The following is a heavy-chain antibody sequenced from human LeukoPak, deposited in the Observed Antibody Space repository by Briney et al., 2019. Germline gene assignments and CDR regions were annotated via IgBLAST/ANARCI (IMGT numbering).Heavy chain of an antibody. J-gene: IGHJ4*02. V-gene: IGHV4-34*01. Sequence: SETLSLACAVYGGSFSGYYWSWIRQPXXXXXEWIGEINHSGSTNYNPSLKSRVTISVDTSKNQFSLKLSSVTAADTAVYYCARGSAVAGIGYWGQGTLVTVSS. CDR3: ARGSAVAGIGY. D-gene: IGHD6-19*01. CDR1: GGSFSGYY. CDR2: INHSGST.